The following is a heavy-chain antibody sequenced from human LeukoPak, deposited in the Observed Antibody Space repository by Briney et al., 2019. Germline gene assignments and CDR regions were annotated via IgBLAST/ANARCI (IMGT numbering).Heavy chain of an antibody. CDR1: GYSFTTYW. Sequence: PGESLKISCKGSGYSFTTYWIGWVRQMPGKGLEWMGIIYPGDSDTRYSPSFQGQVTISADKSINTAYLQWSSLKASDTAIYYCARRGLRYFDWSHFDPWGQGTLVTVSS. CDR3: ARRGLRYFDWSHFDP. V-gene: IGHV5-51*01. CDR2: IYPGDSDT. D-gene: IGHD3-9*01. J-gene: IGHJ5*02.